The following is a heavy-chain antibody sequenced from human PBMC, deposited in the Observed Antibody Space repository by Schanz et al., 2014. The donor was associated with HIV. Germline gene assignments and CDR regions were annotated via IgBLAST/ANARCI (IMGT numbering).Heavy chain of an antibody. Sequence: EVQLLESGGGLVQPGGSLRLSCAASGFTFSSYAMSWVRQAPGKGLEWVSAISGSGGSTYYADSVKGRFTISRDDSRNTLFLQMNSLRAADTAIYYCARERVGAIDCWGQGTLVTVSS. CDR2: ISGSGGST. CDR1: GFTFSSYA. D-gene: IGHD1-26*01. J-gene: IGHJ4*02. V-gene: IGHV3-23*01. CDR3: ARERVGAIDC.